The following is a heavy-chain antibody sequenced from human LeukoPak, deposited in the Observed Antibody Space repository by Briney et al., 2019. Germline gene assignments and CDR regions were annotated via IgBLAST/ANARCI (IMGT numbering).Heavy chain of an antibody. CDR2: IYYSGST. D-gene: IGHD6-13*01. J-gene: IGHJ4*02. Sequence: SETLSLTCTVSGGSISSNSYYWGWIRQPPGRGLEWIGSIYYSGSTYYNPSLKSRVTISVDTSKNRFSLKLSSVTAADTAMYYCARLRIAAAVDYWGQGTLVTVSS. CDR3: ARLRIAAAVDY. CDR1: GGSISSNSYY. V-gene: IGHV4-39*01.